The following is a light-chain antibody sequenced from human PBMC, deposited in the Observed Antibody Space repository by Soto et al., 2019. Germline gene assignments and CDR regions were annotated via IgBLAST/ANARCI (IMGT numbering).Light chain of an antibody. V-gene: IGKV1-6*01. CDR1: QGIRND. Sequence: ANQMTQSPSSLAASVGDRVTITCRASQGIRNDLGWYQQKPGKAPKLLIYAASSLHSGVPSRFNGSGSGTDFTLTISSLQPEDFETYSCIHDYNYPRTFGQGTKVEIK. CDR3: IHDYNYPRT. J-gene: IGKJ1*01. CDR2: AAS.